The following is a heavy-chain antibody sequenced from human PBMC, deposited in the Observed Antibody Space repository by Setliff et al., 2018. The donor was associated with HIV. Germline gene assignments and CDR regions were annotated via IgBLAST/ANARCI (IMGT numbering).Heavy chain of an antibody. Sequence: PSETLSLTCTVSGGSISSYYWSWIRQPPGKGLEWIGYIYYSGSTNYNPSLKSRVTISVDTSTNQFSLKLNSVTAADTAVYFCARANFWSGYYGYWGQGTLVTVSS. CDR1: GGSISSYY. J-gene: IGHJ4*02. CDR2: IYYSGST. CDR3: ARANFWSGYYGY. V-gene: IGHV4-59*01. D-gene: IGHD3-3*01.